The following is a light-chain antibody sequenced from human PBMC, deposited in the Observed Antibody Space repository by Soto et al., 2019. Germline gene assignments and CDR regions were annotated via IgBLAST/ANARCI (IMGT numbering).Light chain of an antibody. CDR3: QSYDSSLSGWV. J-gene: IGLJ3*02. Sequence: QSVLTQPPSVSGAQGQRVTISCTGSSSNIGAGYDVHWYQQLPGTAPKLLIYGNSNRPSGVPDRFSGSKSGTSASLAITGLQAEDEADYYCQSYDSSLSGWVFGEGTKVTVL. V-gene: IGLV1-40*01. CDR2: GNS. CDR1: SSNIGAGYD.